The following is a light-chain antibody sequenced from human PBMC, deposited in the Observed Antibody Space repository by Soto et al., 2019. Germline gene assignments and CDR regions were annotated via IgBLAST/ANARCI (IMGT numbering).Light chain of an antibody. CDR1: SSDVGGYNY. J-gene: IGLJ3*02. Sequence: QSALTQPASVSGSPGQSITISCTGTSSDVGGYNYVSWYQQHPAKAPKLMIYEVSNRPSGVSHRFSGSKSGNTASLTISGLQAEDEADYYCCSYTRSSTLVFGGGTKVTVL. CDR3: CSYTRSSTLV. V-gene: IGLV2-14*01. CDR2: EVS.